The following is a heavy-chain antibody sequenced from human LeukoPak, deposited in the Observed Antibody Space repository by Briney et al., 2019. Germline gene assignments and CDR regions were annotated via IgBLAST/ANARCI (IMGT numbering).Heavy chain of an antibody. CDR2: IYYSGST. J-gene: IGHJ4*02. V-gene: IGHV4-39*01. CDR1: GGSISSSSYY. D-gene: IGHD3-3*01. CDR3: ARGGSYYDFWSGYFHRLFDY. Sequence: PSETLSLTCTVSGGSISSSSYYWGWIRQPPGKGLEWIGSIYYSGSTYYNPSLKSRVTISVDTSKNQSSLKLSSVTAADTAVYYCARGGSYYDFWSGYFHRLFDYWGQGTLVTVSS.